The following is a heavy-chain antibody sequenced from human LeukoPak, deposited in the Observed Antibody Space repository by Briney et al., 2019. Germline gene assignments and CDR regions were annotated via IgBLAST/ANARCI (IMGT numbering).Heavy chain of an antibody. Sequence: KPSETLSLTCSVSGVSVSGGRYYWTWIRQHPGKGLEWIGYKYYSGSAKYNPSLKSRLTISIDTSKNQFSLHLSSVTAADTATYYCATPYCSSISCLDVFNMWGQGTRVTVSS. CDR3: ATPYCSSISCLDVFNM. V-gene: IGHV4-31*03. J-gene: IGHJ3*02. CDR1: GVSVSGGRYY. CDR2: KYYSGSA. D-gene: IGHD2-2*01.